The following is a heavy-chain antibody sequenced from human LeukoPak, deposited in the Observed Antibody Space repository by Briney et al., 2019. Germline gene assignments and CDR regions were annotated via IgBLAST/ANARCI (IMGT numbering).Heavy chain of an antibody. CDR3: ARDSDYSGNGNGDWFDP. CDR1: GFRFSSFG. Sequence: ASVKVSCKASGFRFSSFGVSWVRQAPGQGLEWMGWISNYFGVTHYAEKFEDRVTMTVDTSTTTVYMELRSLKYDDTAIYHCARDSDYSGNGNGDWFDPWGQGTVVIVSS. D-gene: IGHD4-11*01. J-gene: IGHJ5*02. CDR2: ISNYFGVT. V-gene: IGHV1-18*04.